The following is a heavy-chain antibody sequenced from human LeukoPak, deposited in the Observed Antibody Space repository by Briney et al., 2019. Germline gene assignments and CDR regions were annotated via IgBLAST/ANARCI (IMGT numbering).Heavy chain of an antibody. D-gene: IGHD2-2*01. CDR2: IRYAGGDQ. Sequence: GGSLRLSCATSGFIFSSYGMHWVRQAPGKGLEWVAFIRYAGGDQFYADSVKGRFTISRDNSKNTLYLQMNSLRAEDTAVYYCAKTCSSTSCLDYWGQGTLVTVSS. CDR3: AKTCSSTSCLDY. V-gene: IGHV3-30*02. CDR1: GFIFSSYG. J-gene: IGHJ4*02.